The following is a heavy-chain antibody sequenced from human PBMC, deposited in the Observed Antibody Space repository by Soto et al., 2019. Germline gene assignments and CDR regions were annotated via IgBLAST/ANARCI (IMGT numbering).Heavy chain of an antibody. J-gene: IGHJ4*02. CDR3: ARGPSGWYGFDY. CDR1: GFTFSTNW. D-gene: IGHD6-19*01. CDR2: INRDGSST. Sequence: EVQLVESGGVLVQPGGFLRLSCAASGFTFSTNWMHWVRQAPGKGLVWVSRINRDGSSTNYADSVKGRFTISRDNAKNTLYLQMNSLTAEDTAVYYCARGPSGWYGFDYWGQGTLVTVSS. V-gene: IGHV3-74*01.